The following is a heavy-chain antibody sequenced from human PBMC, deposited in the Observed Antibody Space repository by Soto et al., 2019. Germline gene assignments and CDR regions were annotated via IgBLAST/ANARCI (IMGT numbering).Heavy chain of an antibody. J-gene: IGHJ6*04. CDR2: IDNAGSSA. CDR3: TRVVGSVSGMDV. D-gene: IGHD3-16*01. V-gene: IGHV3-74*01. Sequence: EVQLVESGGGLVQPGGSLRLSCAASGFTFSIYWMHWVRQAPGKGPVWVSRIDNAGSSARYADSVKGRFTISRDNAKNTLNLQMNGLRAEDTAVYYCTRVVGSVSGMDVWGKGTTVTVSS. CDR1: GFTFSIYW.